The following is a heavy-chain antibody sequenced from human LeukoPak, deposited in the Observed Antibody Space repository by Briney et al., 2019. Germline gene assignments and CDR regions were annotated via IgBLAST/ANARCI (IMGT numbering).Heavy chain of an antibody. D-gene: IGHD6-13*01. CDR1: GYTFTGYY. CDR3: ARDGIAAAGLYNWFDP. Sequence: ASVKVSCKASGYTFTGYYMHWVRQAPGQGLEWMGWINPNSGGTNYAQKFQGWVTMTRDTSISTAYMELSRLRPDDTAVYYCARDGIAAAGLYNWFDPWGQGTLVTVSS. CDR2: INPNSGGT. V-gene: IGHV1-2*04. J-gene: IGHJ5*02.